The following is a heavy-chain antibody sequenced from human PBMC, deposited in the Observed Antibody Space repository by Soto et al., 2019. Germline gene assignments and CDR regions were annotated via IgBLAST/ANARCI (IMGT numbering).Heavy chain of an antibody. V-gene: IGHV1-69*13. J-gene: IGHJ6*02. CDR2: IIPIFGTA. Sequence: SVKVSCKASGGTFSSYAISWVRQAPGQGLEWMGGIIPIFGTANYAQKFQGRVTITADESTSTAYMELSSLRSEDTAVYYCARNPAAYYDFWSGSGMDVWGQGTTVTVSS. D-gene: IGHD3-3*01. CDR1: GGTFSSYA. CDR3: ARNPAAYYDFWSGSGMDV.